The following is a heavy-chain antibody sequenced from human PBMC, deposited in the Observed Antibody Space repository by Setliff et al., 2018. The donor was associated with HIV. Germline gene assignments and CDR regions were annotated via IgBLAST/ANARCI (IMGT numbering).Heavy chain of an antibody. J-gene: IGHJ4*02. D-gene: IGHD3-3*01. V-gene: IGHV4-39*07. CDR1: GGSISSSSYY. CDR2: IYYSGST. CDR3: ASARFLEWLSSYYFDY. Sequence: SETLSLTCTVSGGSISSSSYYWGWIRQPPGKGLEWIGSIYYSGSTYYNPSLKSRVTISVDTSENQFSLKLSSVTAADTAVYYCASARFLEWLSSYYFDYWGQGTLVTVSS.